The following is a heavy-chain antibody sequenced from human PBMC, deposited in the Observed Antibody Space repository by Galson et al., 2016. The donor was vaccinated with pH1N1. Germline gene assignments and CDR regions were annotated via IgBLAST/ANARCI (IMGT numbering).Heavy chain of an antibody. CDR2: ISGTGDPT. CDR1: GFTFINYA. V-gene: IGHV3-23*01. J-gene: IGHJ4*02. CDR3: AKDLGRYSEIDY. D-gene: IGHD1-26*01. Sequence: SLRLSCAASGFTFINYAMSWVRQAPGKGLEWASTISGTGDPTYYADSMKGRFTISRDNSNNTVYLRMNSLRVEDTAVYYCAKDLGRYSEIDYWGQGTLVTVSS.